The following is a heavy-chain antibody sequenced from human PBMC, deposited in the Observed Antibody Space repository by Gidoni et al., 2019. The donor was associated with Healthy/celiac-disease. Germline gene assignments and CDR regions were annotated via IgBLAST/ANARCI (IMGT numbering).Heavy chain of an antibody. CDR2: FSGSGGST. Sequence: EVQLLESGGGLVQPGGSLRLSCAASGCTFSSYAMSWVGQAPGKGLEWVSAFSGSGGSTCYADSVKGRFTISRDNSKNTLYLQMNSLRAEDTAVYYCAKGLFTGTKVDYFDYWGQGTLVTVSS. CDR3: AKGLFTGTKVDYFDY. CDR1: GCTFSSYA. J-gene: IGHJ4*02. V-gene: IGHV3-23*01. D-gene: IGHD1-7*01.